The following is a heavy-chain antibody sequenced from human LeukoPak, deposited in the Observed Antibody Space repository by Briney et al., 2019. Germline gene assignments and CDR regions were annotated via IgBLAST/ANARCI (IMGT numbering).Heavy chain of an antibody. J-gene: IGHJ6*03. CDR2: ISAYNGNT. CDR3: ARGRKVPAARNYYYMDV. Sequence: ASVKVSCKASGYTFTSYGISWVRQAPGQGLEWMGWISAYNGNTNYAQKLQGRVTMTTDTSTSTAYMELRSLRSDDTAVYYCARGRKVPAARNYYYMDVWGKGTTVTVSS. D-gene: IGHD2-2*01. CDR1: GYTFTSYG. V-gene: IGHV1-18*01.